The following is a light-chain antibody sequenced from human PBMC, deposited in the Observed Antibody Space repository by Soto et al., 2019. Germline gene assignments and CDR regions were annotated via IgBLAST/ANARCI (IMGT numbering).Light chain of an antibody. CDR3: CSYTSSSTPVV. CDR1: SSDVGGYNY. J-gene: IGLJ2*01. Sequence: QSALTQPASVSGSPGQSITISCTGTSSDVGGYNYVSWYQQHPGKAPKLMFYDVSNRPSGVSNRFSGSKSGNTASLTISGLQADDDADYYCCSYTSSSTPVVFGGGTKLTVL. V-gene: IGLV2-14*03. CDR2: DVS.